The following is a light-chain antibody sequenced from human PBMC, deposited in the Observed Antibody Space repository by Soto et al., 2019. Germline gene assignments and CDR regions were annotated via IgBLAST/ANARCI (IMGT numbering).Light chain of an antibody. CDR3: QTWDTGARGV. CDR1: SGHSSYA. CDR2: LSSDGSH. V-gene: IGLV4-69*01. J-gene: IGLJ2*01. Sequence: QLVLTQSPSASASLGASVKLTCTLSSGHSSYAIAWHQQQPEKGPRYLMKLSSDGSHSKGDGIPDRFSGSSSGAERYLTISSLRSGDEADYYCQTWDTGARGVFGGG.